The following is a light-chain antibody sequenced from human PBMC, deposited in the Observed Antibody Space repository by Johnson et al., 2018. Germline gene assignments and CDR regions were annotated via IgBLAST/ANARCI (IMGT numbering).Light chain of an antibody. V-gene: IGLV1-51*02. CDR2: ENN. Sequence: QSVLTQPPSVSAAPGQKVTISCSGSSSNIGNNYVSWYQQLPGTAPKLLIYENNKRPSGIPDRFSGSKSGTSATLGITGLQTWDEADYYCGTWDSSLSAVNVFGTGTKVPVL. CDR3: GTWDSSLSAVNV. J-gene: IGLJ1*01. CDR1: SSNIGNNY.